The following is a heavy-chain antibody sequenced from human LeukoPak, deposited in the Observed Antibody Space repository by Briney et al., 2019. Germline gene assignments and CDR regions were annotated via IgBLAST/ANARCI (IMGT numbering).Heavy chain of an antibody. V-gene: IGHV4-4*07. CDR2: IHSSETT. D-gene: IGHD3-16*01. Sequence: SSETLSLTCSVSGGSINSDFWTWIRQPAGKGLEWIGRIHSSETTIYSPSLKSRVTISVDTSKNQFSLKLSSVTAADTAVYYCARGAYDNLNYWGQGTLVTVSS. CDR1: GGSINSDF. J-gene: IGHJ4*02. CDR3: ARGAYDNLNY.